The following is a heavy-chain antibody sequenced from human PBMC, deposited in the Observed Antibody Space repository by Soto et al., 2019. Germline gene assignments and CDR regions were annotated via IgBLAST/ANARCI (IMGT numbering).Heavy chain of an antibody. CDR2: IDNSGST. V-gene: IGHV4-4*07. CDR1: GGTISNYV. CDR3: ARGGQDFWSGPFDY. Sequence: PSETLSLTCPVSGGTISNYVCNWIRQPAGKGLEWIGRIDNSGSTNYNPSLKSRITMSADTSRNQFSLKLNSVTAADTAVYYCARGGQDFWSGPFDYWGQGALVTVSS. D-gene: IGHD3-3*01. J-gene: IGHJ4*02.